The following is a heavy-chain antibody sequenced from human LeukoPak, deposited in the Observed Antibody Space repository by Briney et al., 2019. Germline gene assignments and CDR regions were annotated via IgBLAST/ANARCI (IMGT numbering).Heavy chain of an antibody. V-gene: IGHV4-39*07. D-gene: IGHD3-16*01. Sequence: SETLSLTCTVSGGSISSSSYHWGWIRQPPGKGLEWIGSIYYSGSTYYNPSLKSRVTISVDTSKNQFSLKLSSVTAADTAVYYCARWGKRTFDIWGQGTMVTVSS. CDR2: IYYSGST. CDR1: GGSISSSSYH. CDR3: ARWGKRTFDI. J-gene: IGHJ3*02.